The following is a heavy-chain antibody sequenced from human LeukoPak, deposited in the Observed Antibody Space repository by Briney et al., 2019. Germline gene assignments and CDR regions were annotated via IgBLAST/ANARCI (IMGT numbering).Heavy chain of an antibody. CDR2: ISAYNGNT. CDR1: GYTFTSYG. D-gene: IGHD6-19*01. CDR3: ARDARYSSGWYRGWFDP. Sequence: ASVKVSCKASGYTFTSYGIIWVRQAPGQGLEWMGWISAYNGNTNYAQKLQGRVTMTTDTSTSTAYMELRSLRSDDTAVYYCARDARYSSGWYRGWFDPWGQGTLVTVSS. V-gene: IGHV1-18*01. J-gene: IGHJ5*02.